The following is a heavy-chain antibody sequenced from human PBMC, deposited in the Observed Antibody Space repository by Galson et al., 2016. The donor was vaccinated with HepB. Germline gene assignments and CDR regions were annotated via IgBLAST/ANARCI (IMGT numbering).Heavy chain of an antibody. CDR3: ARDAVAVAGTLHFYFYGMDV. J-gene: IGHJ6*02. V-gene: IGHV1-69*04. CDR2: IVPILGMS. CDR1: GGTFSNYA. Sequence: SVKVSCKASGGTFSNYAISWVRQAPGQGLEWMGRIVPILGMSNYAQKFQGRVTITADKSTSTVYMELSSLRSEDTAVYYCARDAVAVAGTLHFYFYGMDVWGQGTTVTVSS. D-gene: IGHD6-19*01.